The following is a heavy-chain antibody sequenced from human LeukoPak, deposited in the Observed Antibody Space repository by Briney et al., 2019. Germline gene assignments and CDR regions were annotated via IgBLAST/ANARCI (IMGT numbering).Heavy chain of an antibody. J-gene: IGHJ6*03. V-gene: IGHV4-59*01. Sequence: SETLSLTCTVSGGSISSYYWSWIRQPPGKGLERIGYIYYSGSTNYNPSLKSRVTISVDTSKNQFSLKLSSVTAADTAVYYCARLKVTGYYYYYMDVWGKGTTVTISS. D-gene: IGHD4-23*01. CDR3: ARLKVTGYYYYYMDV. CDR1: GGSISSYY. CDR2: IYYSGST.